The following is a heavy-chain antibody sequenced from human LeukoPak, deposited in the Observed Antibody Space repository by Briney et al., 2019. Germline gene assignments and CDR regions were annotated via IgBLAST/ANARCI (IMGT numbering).Heavy chain of an antibody. CDR1: GFTFSSYA. CDR3: TKRVKYGGTWDHFAD. J-gene: IGHJ4*02. D-gene: IGHD1-26*01. CDR2: VNADGGNT. Sequence: GGSLRLSCAASGFTFSSYAMSWVRQAPGKGREWVSTVNADGGNTYYADSVKGRFTISRDNSKSTLILQMNSLRVEDTALYYCTKRVKYGGTWDHFADWGQGTLVTVSS. V-gene: IGHV3-23*01.